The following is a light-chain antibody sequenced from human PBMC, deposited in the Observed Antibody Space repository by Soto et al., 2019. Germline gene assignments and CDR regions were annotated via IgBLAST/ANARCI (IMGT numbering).Light chain of an antibody. CDR2: DAS. Sequence: IHVTQSPATLSASVGYRVTITFLSIQTIITWMAWYQQKPGKAPKLLVYDASTLQSGVASRFSGSGSGTEFTLIISGLQPDDSATYYCQQYTNTNNPWMFGQGTKVDIK. V-gene: IGKV1-5*01. CDR3: QQYTNTNNPWM. CDR1: QTIITW. J-gene: IGKJ1*01.